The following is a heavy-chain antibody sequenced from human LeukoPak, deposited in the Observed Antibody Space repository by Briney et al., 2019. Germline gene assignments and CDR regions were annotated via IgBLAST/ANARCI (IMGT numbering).Heavy chain of an antibody. V-gene: IGHV3-21*01. CDR3: ARDDLIWFGELRRYYGMDV. CDR1: GFTFSSYS. J-gene: IGHJ6*04. CDR2: ISSSSSYI. Sequence: GGYLRLSCAASGFTFSSYSMNWVRQAPGKGLEWVSSISSSSSYIYYADSVKGRFTISRDNAKNSLYPQMNSLRAEDTAVYYCARDDLIWFGELRRYYGMDVWGKGTTVTVSS. D-gene: IGHD3-10*01.